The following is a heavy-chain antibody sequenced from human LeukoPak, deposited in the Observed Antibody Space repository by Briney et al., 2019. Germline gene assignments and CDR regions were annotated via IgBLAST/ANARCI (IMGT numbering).Heavy chain of an antibody. V-gene: IGHV1-2*02. Sequence: AASVKVSCKASGYTFTGYYMHWVRQAPGQGLEWMGWINPNSGGTNYAQKFQGRVTMTRDTSISTAYMELSRLRSDDTAVYYCAREGRRSETSPYYFDYWGQGTLVTVSS. D-gene: IGHD3-3*01. CDR2: INPNSGGT. J-gene: IGHJ4*02. CDR3: AREGRRSETSPYYFDY. CDR1: GYTFTGYY.